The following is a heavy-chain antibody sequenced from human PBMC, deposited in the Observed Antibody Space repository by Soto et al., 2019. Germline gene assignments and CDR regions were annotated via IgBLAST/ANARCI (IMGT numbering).Heavy chain of an antibody. J-gene: IGHJ4*02. V-gene: IGHV1-24*01. Sequence: ASVKVSCKVSGYTLTELSMHWVRQAPGKGLEWMGGFDPEDGETIYAQKFQGRVTMTEDTSTDTAYMELSSLRSEDTAMYYCTTVQRPLRFLEWLSRYYFDFWGQGTLVTVSS. CDR1: GYTLTELS. D-gene: IGHD3-3*01. CDR2: FDPEDGET. CDR3: TTVQRPLRFLEWLSRYYFDF.